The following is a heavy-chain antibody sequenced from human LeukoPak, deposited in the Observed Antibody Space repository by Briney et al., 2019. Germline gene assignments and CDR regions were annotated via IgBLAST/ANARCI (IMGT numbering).Heavy chain of an antibody. J-gene: IGHJ4*02. D-gene: IGHD6-25*01. Sequence: GGSLRLSCAASGFTFSSYSMNWVRQAPGKGLEWVSSISSSSSYIYYADLVKGRFTISRDNAKNSLYLQMNSLRAEDTAVYYCAREAGSDFDYWGQGTLVTVSS. CDR1: GFTFSSYS. V-gene: IGHV3-21*01. CDR2: ISSSSSYI. CDR3: AREAGSDFDY.